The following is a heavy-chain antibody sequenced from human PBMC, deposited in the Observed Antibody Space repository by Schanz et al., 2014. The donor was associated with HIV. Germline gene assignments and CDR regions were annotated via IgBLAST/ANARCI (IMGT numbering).Heavy chain of an antibody. Sequence: VHLVESGGGVVQPGRSLRLSCVGSGFIFSNYAMHWVRQTAGKGLAWVSGFSGSAGSTYYADSVKGRFTISRDNSKNTVYLHMSSLRVEDTAVYYCAQEEVPNDCWGQGTLVTVSS. J-gene: IGHJ4*02. CDR1: GFIFSNYA. CDR3: AQEEVPNDC. V-gene: IGHV3-23*04. CDR2: FSGSAGST.